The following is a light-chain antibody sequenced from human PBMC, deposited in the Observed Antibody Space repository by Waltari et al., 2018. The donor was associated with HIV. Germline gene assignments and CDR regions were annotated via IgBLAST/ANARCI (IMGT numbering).Light chain of an antibody. V-gene: IGLV1-36*01. Sequence: QSVLTQPPSVSKAPRQRVTISCSGSSSNIGNNAVNWYQQVPGKAPKLLIYYDDLLSSGVSDRFSGSKSGTSASLAIRGLQSEDEAEYYCAAWDDYLNGYVFGSGTKVTVL. J-gene: IGLJ1*01. CDR1: SSNIGNNA. CDR3: AAWDDYLNGYV. CDR2: YDD.